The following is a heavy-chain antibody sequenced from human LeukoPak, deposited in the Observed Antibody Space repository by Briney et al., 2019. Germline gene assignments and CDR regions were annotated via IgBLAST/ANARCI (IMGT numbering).Heavy chain of an antibody. CDR1: GDSISSSSYY. CDR3: ARRRYYDSTGYLD. Sequence: PSETLSLTCTISGDSISSSSYYWGWIRQPPGKGLEWIGDIYYRGSTYYNPSLKSRVSISLDTSNNQFSLTLNSVTAADTALYFCARRRYYDSTGYLDWGQGTLVTVSS. J-gene: IGHJ1*01. CDR2: IYYRGST. V-gene: IGHV4-39*01. D-gene: IGHD3-22*01.